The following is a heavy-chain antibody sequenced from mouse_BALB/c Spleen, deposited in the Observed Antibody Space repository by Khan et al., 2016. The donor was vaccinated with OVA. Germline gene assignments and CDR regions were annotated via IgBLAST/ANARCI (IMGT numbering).Heavy chain of an antibody. CDR2: INTHSGVP. D-gene: IGHD2-14*01. CDR1: GYTFTTAG. J-gene: IGHJ4*01. Sequence: QIQLVQSGPELKKPGETVRISCKASGYTFTTAGIPWVQKMPGKGLKWIGWINTHSGVPKYAEDFKGRFAFSLEISVSTAYLQITNLKNEDTATYFWSRGGAAYYRNDGGAMEYWGQGTSVTVAS. CDR3: SRGGAAYYRNDGGAMEY. V-gene: IGHV9-4*02.